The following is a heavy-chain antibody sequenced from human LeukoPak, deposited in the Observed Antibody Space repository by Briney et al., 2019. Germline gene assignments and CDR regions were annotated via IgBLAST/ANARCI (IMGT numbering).Heavy chain of an antibody. CDR3: AREDSSGYFCDY. CDR2: IYYSGST. V-gene: IGHV4-31*03. D-gene: IGHD3-22*01. CDR1: GGSISSGGYY. Sequence: PSETLSLTCTVSGGSISSGGYYWSWIRQHPGKGLEWIGYIYYSGSTYYNPSLKSRVTISVDTSKNQFSLKLSSVTAADTAAYYCAREDSSGYFCDYWGQGTLVTVSS. J-gene: IGHJ4*02.